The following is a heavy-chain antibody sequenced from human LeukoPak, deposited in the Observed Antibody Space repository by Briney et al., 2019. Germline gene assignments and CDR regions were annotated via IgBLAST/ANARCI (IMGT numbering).Heavy chain of an antibody. J-gene: IGHJ5*02. CDR1: GGSISSYY. D-gene: IGHD3-10*01. Sequence: SETLSLTCTVSGGSISSYYWSWIRQPPGKGLEWIGYIYYSGSTNYNPSLKSRVTISVDTSKNQFSLKLSSVTAADTAVYYCASSYGSGVYNWFDPWGQGTLVTVSS. V-gene: IGHV4-59*08. CDR2: IYYSGST. CDR3: ASSYGSGVYNWFDP.